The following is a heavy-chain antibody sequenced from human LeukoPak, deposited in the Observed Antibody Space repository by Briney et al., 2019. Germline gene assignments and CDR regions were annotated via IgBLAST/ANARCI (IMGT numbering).Heavy chain of an antibody. D-gene: IGHD3-10*01. CDR1: GFTLSSYA. V-gene: IGHV3-23*01. J-gene: IGHJ4*02. Sequence: PGGSLRLSCAASGFTLSSYAMSWVRQAPGKGLEWVSAISGSGGSTYYADSVKGRFTISRDNSKNTLYLQMNSLRAEDTALYYCAKDKDGSDSYYFDYWGQGTLVTVSS. CDR2: ISGSGGST. CDR3: AKDKDGSDSYYFDY.